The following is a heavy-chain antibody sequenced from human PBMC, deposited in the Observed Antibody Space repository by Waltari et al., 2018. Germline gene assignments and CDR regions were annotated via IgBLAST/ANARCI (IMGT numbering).Heavy chain of an antibody. CDR3: ARDLVVGSSAENFDY. D-gene: IGHD6-6*01. CDR2: IYYRGST. CDR1: GGSISSSSYY. V-gene: IGHV4-39*07. J-gene: IGHJ4*02. Sequence: QLQLQESGPGLVKPSETLSLTCTVSGGSISSSSYYWGWIRQPPGKGLEWIGSIYYRGSTYYNPSLKSLVTISVDTSKNQFSLKLSSVTAADTAVYYCARDLVVGSSAENFDYWGQGTLVTVSS.